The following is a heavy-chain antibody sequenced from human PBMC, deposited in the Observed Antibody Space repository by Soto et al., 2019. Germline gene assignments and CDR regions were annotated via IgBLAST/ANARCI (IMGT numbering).Heavy chain of an antibody. CDR3: XXXXGXGGGSVFDY. J-gene: IGHJ4*02. D-gene: IGHD2-15*01. CDR2: ISGSGADT. Sequence: EVQLLESGGGLVQPGGSLRLSCAPSGFIFSNYAMSWVRQARGKGLEWVSAISGSGADTYYTESVKGRFTISRDNFKXXLYLXXXXXXXXXXXXXXXXXXXGXGGGSVFDYWGQGTLVTVSS. V-gene: IGHV3-23*01. CDR1: GFIFSNYA.